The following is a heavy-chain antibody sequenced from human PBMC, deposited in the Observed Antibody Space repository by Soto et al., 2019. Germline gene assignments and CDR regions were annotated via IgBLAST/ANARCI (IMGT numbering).Heavy chain of an antibody. Sequence: GGSLRLSCAASGFTFSSYGMHWVRQAPGKGLEWVAVIWYDGSNKYYADSVKGRFTISRDNSKNTLYLQMNSLRAEDTAVYYCARESRRVLRFLENYYGMDVWGQGTTVTVSS. V-gene: IGHV3-33*01. J-gene: IGHJ6*02. CDR3: ARESRRVLRFLENYYGMDV. CDR2: IWYDGSNK. CDR1: GFTFSSYG. D-gene: IGHD3-3*01.